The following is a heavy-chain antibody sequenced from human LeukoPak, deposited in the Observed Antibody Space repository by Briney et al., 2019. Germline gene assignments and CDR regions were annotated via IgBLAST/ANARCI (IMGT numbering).Heavy chain of an antibody. CDR2: INSDGSST. D-gene: IGHD5-12*01. Sequence: GGSLRLSCAASGFTFSSYWMHWVRQAPGKGLVWVPRINSDGSSTSYADSVKGRFTISRDNAKNTLYLQMNSLRAEDTAVYYCARGKRGYSGPFDYWGQGTLVTVSS. CDR3: ARGKRGYSGPFDY. V-gene: IGHV3-74*01. J-gene: IGHJ4*02. CDR1: GFTFSSYW.